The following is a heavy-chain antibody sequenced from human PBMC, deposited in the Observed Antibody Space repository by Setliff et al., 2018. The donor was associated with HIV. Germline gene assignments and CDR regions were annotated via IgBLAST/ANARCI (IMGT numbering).Heavy chain of an antibody. D-gene: IGHD4-17*01. CDR2: TRYDGGDK. Sequence: PGGSLRLSCAASGFSFSSYGMHWVRQAPGKGLEWVAFTRYDGGDKYYTDSVRGRFTISRDNAKNSVYLQMNSLRAEDTAVYYCARIPYSDSFFDSWGQGTLVTVSS. J-gene: IGHJ4*02. CDR1: GFSFSSYG. V-gene: IGHV3-30*02. CDR3: ARIPYSDSFFDS.